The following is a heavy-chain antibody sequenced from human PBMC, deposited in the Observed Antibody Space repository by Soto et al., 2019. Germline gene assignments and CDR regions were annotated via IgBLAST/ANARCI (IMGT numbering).Heavy chain of an antibody. V-gene: IGHV3-64D*08. J-gene: IGHJ6*02. CDR3: VKASPHYDFWSGYFSTRPYYGMDV. CDR1: GFTFSSYA. D-gene: IGHD3-3*01. Sequence: GGSLRLSCSASGFTFSSYAMHWVRQAPGKVLEYVSAISSNGGSTYYADSVKGRFTISRDNSKNTLYLQMSSLRAEDTAVYYCVKASPHYDFWSGYFSTRPYYGMDVWGQGTTVTVSS. CDR2: ISSNGGST.